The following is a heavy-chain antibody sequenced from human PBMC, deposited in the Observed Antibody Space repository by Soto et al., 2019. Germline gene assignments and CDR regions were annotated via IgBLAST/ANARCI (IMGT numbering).Heavy chain of an antibody. CDR1: GDSVSSNSAA. CDR2: TYYRSKWYN. Sequence: SQTLSLTCAISGDSVSSNSAAWNWIRQSPSRGLEWLGRTYYRSKWYNDYAVSVKSRITINPDTSKNQFSLQLNSVTPEDTAVYYCARDTYYYDSSGSRPYYYYYGMDVWGQGTTVTVSS. D-gene: IGHD3-22*01. CDR3: ARDTYYYDSSGSRPYYYYYGMDV. V-gene: IGHV6-1*01. J-gene: IGHJ6*02.